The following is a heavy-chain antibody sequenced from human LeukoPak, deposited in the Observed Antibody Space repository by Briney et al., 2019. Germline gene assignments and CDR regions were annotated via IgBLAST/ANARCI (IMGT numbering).Heavy chain of an antibody. Sequence: GGSLRLSCAASGFTFSNSAMTWVRQAPGKGLHWVSAINGDGGRTYHADSVKGRFTISRDNSKNTLYLQMNSLRVEDTAVYYCAKDIKGTNYYYYGMGAWGQGTTVTVSS. CDR1: GFTFSNSA. D-gene: IGHD1-14*01. J-gene: IGHJ6*02. V-gene: IGHV3-23*01. CDR3: AKDIKGTNYYYYGMGA. CDR2: INGDGGRT.